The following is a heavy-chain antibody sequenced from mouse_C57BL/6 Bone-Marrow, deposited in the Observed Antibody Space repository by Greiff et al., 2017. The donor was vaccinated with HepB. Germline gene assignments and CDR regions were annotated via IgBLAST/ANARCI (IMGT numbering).Heavy chain of an antibody. V-gene: IGHV1-76*01. CDR3: ARNPPDYYGSSYDY. CDR2: IYPGSGNT. J-gene: IGHJ4*01. Sequence: VQLQQSGAELVRPGASVKLSCKASGYTFTDYYINWVKQRPGQGLEWIARIYPGSGNTYYNEKFKGKATLTAEKSSSTAYMQLSSLTSEDSAVYFCARNPPDYYGSSYDYWGQGTSVTVSS. CDR1: GYTFTDYY. D-gene: IGHD1-1*01.